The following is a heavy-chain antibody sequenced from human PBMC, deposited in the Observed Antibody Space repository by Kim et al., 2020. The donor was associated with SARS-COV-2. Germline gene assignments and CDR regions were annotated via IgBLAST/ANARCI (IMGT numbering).Heavy chain of an antibody. CDR2: ISSSSRYI. D-gene: IGHD6-13*01. V-gene: IGHV3-21*01. CDR1: GFTFSSYS. Sequence: GGSLRLSCAASGFTFSSYSMNWVRQAPGKGLEWVSSISSSSRYIYYADSVKGRFTISRDNAKNSLYLQMNSLRAEDTAVYYCARPWGSSSWPDAFDIWGQGTMVTVSS. CDR3: ARPWGSSSWPDAFDI. J-gene: IGHJ3*02.